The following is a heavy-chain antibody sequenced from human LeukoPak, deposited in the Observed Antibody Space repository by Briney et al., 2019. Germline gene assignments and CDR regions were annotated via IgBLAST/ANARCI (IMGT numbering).Heavy chain of an antibody. CDR2: INHSGST. D-gene: IGHD6-19*01. CDR1: GGSFSGYY. V-gene: IGHV4-34*01. CDR3: ERGRQCLN. J-gene: IGHJ4*02. Sequence: SETLSLTCAVYGGSFSGYYWSWIRQPPGKGLEWIGEINHSGSTNYNPSLKSRVTISVDTSKNQFSLTLGSVTASDTAVSHSERGRQCLNWVRGTVITVSS.